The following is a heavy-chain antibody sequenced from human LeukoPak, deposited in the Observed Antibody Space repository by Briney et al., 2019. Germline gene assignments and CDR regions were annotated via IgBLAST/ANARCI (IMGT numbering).Heavy chain of an antibody. CDR2: IKEDGSEK. Sequence: GGSLRLSCAASGFTFSRYWMNWVRQAPGKGLEWVANIKEDGSEKYYVDSVKGRFTISRDNAKNSRYLQMNSLRAEDTAVYYGARAQRGDSSPHRPLDYWVQGSLITDSS. V-gene: IGHV3-7*04. D-gene: IGHD3-22*01. CDR3: ARAQRGDSSPHRPLDY. J-gene: IGHJ4*02. CDR1: GFTFSRYW.